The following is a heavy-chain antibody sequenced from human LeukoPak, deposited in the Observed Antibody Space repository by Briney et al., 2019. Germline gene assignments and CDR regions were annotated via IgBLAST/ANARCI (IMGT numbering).Heavy chain of an antibody. J-gene: IGHJ5*02. V-gene: IGHV1-2*02. CDR2: INPNSGGT. D-gene: IGHD3-3*01. Sequence: ASVKLSCTASGYTFTGYYMHWVRQAPGQGLEWMGWINPNSGGTNYAQKFQGRVTMTRDTSISTAYMELSRLRSDDTAVYYCARESRITIFGVAGNWFDPSGQGTLVTVSS. CDR1: GYTFTGYY. CDR3: ARESRITIFGVAGNWFDP.